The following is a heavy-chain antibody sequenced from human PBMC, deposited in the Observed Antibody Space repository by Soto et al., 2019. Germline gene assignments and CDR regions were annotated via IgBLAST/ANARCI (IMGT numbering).Heavy chain of an antibody. Sequence: PSETLSLTCTVSGGSISSYYWSWIRQPPGKGLEWIGYIYYSGSTNYNPSLKSRVTISVDTSKNQFSLKLSSVTAADTAVYYCARHLGSSSSNNWFDPWGQGTLVTVSS. V-gene: IGHV4-59*08. D-gene: IGHD6-13*01. CDR1: GGSISSYY. J-gene: IGHJ5*02. CDR3: ARHLGSSSSNNWFDP. CDR2: IYYSGST.